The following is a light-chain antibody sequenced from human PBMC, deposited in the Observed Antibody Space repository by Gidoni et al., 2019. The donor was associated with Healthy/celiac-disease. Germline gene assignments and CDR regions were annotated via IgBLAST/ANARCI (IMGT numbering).Light chain of an antibody. CDR2: DAS. CDR3: QQYNSYGT. V-gene: IGKV1-5*01. J-gene: IGKJ1*01. CDR1: QSISSW. Sequence: DIQMTQSPSTLSASVGDRVTITCRASQSISSWLAWYQQKPGKAPKPLIYDASSLESGVPSRFSGSGSGTEFTLTISSLQPDDFATYYCQQYNSYGTFSQGTKVEIK.